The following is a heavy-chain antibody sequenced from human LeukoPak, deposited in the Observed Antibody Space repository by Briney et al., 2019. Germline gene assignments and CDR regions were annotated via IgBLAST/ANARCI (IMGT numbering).Heavy chain of an antibody. CDR3: AREVLIVVEPAANTIDY. CDR2: INKGGSYM. V-gene: IGHV3-21*01. J-gene: IGHJ4*02. D-gene: IGHD2-2*01. CDR1: GFTFRDYT. Sequence: GGSLRLSCAASGFTFRDYTMNWVRQTPGKGLEWVSAINKGGSYMTYADSVKGRFTVSRDNAKNSHFLQMNNLRVEDTAVYFCAREVLIVVEPAANTIDYWGQGTRVTVSS.